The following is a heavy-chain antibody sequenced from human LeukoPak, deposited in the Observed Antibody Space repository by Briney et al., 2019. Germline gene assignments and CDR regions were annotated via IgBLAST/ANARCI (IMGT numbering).Heavy chain of an antibody. Sequence: PGGSLILSCAASGFTFSNSWMHWVRQAPGKGLVWVSHINSDGSSTSYADSVKGRFTISRDNAKNTLYLQMNSLRAEDTAVYYCARGGTSRYDFIYWGQGTLVPVSS. J-gene: IGHJ4*02. CDR3: ARGGTSRYDFIY. D-gene: IGHD3-3*01. V-gene: IGHV3-74*01. CDR1: GFTFSNSW. CDR2: INSDGSST.